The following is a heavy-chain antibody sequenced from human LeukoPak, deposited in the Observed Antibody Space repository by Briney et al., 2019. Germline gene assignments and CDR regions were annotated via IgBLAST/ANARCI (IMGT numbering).Heavy chain of an antibody. Sequence: SETLSLTCTVSGGSISSYYWSWIRQPPGKGLEWIGYIYYSGSTNYNPSLKSRVTISVDTSKNQFSLKLSSVTAADTAMYYCARRAYSGYDLNYYYYYGMDVWGQGTTVTVSS. CDR3: ARRAYSGYDLNYYYYYGMDV. D-gene: IGHD5-12*01. J-gene: IGHJ6*02. CDR1: GGSISSYY. CDR2: IYYSGST. V-gene: IGHV4-59*08.